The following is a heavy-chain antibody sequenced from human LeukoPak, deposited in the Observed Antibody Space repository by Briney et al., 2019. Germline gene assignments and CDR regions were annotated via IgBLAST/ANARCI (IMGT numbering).Heavy chain of an antibody. J-gene: IGHJ5*02. V-gene: IGHV3-30*04. CDR1: GFTFSSYA. D-gene: IGHD3-3*02. CDR2: ISYDGSNK. Sequence: GRSLRLSCAASGFTFSSYAMHWVRQAPGKGLEWVAVISYDGSNKYYADSVKGRFTISRDNSKNTLYLQMNSLRAEDTAVYYFASLANPVLSWFDPWGQGTLVTVSS. CDR3: ASLANPVLSWFDP.